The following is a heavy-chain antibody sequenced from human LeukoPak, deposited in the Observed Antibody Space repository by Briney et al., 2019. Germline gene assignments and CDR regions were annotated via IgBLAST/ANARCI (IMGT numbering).Heavy chain of an antibody. CDR2: IYSGGVT. CDR1: GITVSDNY. J-gene: IGHJ6*03. V-gene: IGHV3-66*04. CDR3: ARRIGFSYYYMDV. D-gene: IGHD2/OR15-2a*01. Sequence: SGGSLRLSCAASGITVSDNYMNWVRQAPGKGLEWVSVIYSGGVTYYADSVKGRFTISRDNSHNTLYLQMSGLRAEDTAVYYCARRIGFSYYYMDVWGKGTTVTISS.